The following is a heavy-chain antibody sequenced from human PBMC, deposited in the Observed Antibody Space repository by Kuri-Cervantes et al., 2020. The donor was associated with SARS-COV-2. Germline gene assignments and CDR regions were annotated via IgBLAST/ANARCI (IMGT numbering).Heavy chain of an antibody. J-gene: IGHJ5*02. CDR1: GGSFSGYY. Sequence: SETLSLTCAVYGGSFSGYYWSWIRQPPGKGLEWIGEINHSGSTNYNPSLKSRVTISVDTSKNQFSLKLSSVITADTAVYYCARVNTIFGVSVWFDPWGQGTLVTVSS. CDR3: ARVNTIFGVSVWFDP. CDR2: INHSGST. D-gene: IGHD3-3*01. V-gene: IGHV4-34*01.